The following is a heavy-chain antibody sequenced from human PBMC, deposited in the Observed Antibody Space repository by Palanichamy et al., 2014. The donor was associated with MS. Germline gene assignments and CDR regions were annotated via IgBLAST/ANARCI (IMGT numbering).Heavy chain of an antibody. Sequence: EVQLVESGGGLVQPGRSLRLSCTASGFTFGDYAMSWFRQAPGKGLEWVGFIRSKAYGGTTEYAASVKGRFTISRDDSKSIAYLQMNSLKTEDTAVYYCTTEVRDFWSGSTDYWGQGTLVTVSS. V-gene: IGHV3-49*03. J-gene: IGHJ4*02. CDR2: IRSKAYGGTT. D-gene: IGHD3-3*01. CDR1: GFTFGDYA. CDR3: TTEVRDFWSGSTDY.